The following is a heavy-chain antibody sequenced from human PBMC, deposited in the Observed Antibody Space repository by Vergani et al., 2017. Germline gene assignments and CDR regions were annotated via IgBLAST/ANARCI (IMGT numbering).Heavy chain of an antibody. CDR1: GFTFSSYG. CDR3: AKGRNSLRFLEWLWGYFDY. V-gene: IGHV3-30*18. CDR2: ISYDGSNK. D-gene: IGHD3-3*01. Sequence: QVQLVESGGGVVQPGRSLRLSCAASGFTFSSYGMHWVRQAPGKGLEWVAVISYDGSNKYYADSVKGRFTISRDNSKNTLYLQMNSLRAEDTAVYYCAKGRNSLRFLEWLWGYFDYWGQGTLVTVSS. J-gene: IGHJ4*02.